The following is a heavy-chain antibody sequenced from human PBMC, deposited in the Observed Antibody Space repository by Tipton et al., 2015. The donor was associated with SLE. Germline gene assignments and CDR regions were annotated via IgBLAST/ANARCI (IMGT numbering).Heavy chain of an antibody. D-gene: IGHD6-25*01. CDR1: GGSISSSNW. Sequence: TLSLTCAVSGGSISSSNWWSWVRQPPGKGLEWIGSIYYSGSSYYNPSLKSRVTISVDTSKNQFSLKLSSVTAADTAVYYCARDSGSDDWGQGTLVTVSS. CDR3: ARDSGSDD. CDR2: IYYSGSS. J-gene: IGHJ4*02. V-gene: IGHV4-4*02.